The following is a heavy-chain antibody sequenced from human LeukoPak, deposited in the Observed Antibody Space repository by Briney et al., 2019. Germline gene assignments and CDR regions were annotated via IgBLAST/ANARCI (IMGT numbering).Heavy chain of an antibody. CDR2: IYTSGST. V-gene: IGHV4-61*02. Sequence: SQTLSLTCTVSGGSISSGSYYWSWIRQPAGKGLEWIGRIYTSGSTNYNPSLKSRVTISVATSKNQFSLKLSSVTAADTAVYYCARDLRNYDILTGYYRMGYYYYMDVWGKGTTVTVSS. D-gene: IGHD3-9*01. CDR3: ARDLRNYDILTGYYRMGYYYYMDV. CDR1: GGSISSGSYY. J-gene: IGHJ6*03.